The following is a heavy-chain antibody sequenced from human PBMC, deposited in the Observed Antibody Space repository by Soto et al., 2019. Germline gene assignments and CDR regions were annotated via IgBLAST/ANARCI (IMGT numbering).Heavy chain of an antibody. D-gene: IGHD3-9*01. J-gene: IGHJ4*02. CDR3: AKGPEYDILTGCDF. V-gene: IGHV3-23*04. CDR1: GFTFSLSA. CDR2: ISGGGSST. Sequence: EVQLVESGGGFVQPGESLRLSCAVSGFTFSLSAMSWVRQAPGRGLEWVSSISGGGSSTDYAESVKGRFTISRDNSKNTVHLQMNSLRAEDTAVYYCAKGPEYDILTGCDFWGQGALVTVSS.